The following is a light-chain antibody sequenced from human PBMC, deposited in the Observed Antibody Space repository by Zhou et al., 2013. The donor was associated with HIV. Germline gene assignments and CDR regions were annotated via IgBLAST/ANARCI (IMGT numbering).Light chain of an antibody. V-gene: IGKV1-13*02. CDR3: QQFNSHPIT. CDR1: QDINSG. J-gene: IGKJ5*01. CDR2: YAS. Sequence: IQLTQSPSSLSASVGDRVSITCRASQDINSGLVWYQQKPGKAPQPLIYYASTLKSGVPSRFSGSGSGTYFTLTISSLQPEDFVTYFCQQFNSHPITFGQGTRLEIK.